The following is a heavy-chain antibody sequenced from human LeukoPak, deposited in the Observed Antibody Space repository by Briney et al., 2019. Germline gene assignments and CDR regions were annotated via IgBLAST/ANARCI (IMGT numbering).Heavy chain of an antibody. J-gene: IGHJ3*02. CDR2: INHSGST. CDR3: ARWSHRWGTDDAFDI. CDR1: FXSYG. D-gene: IGHD7-27*01. V-gene: IGHV4-34*01. Sequence: FXSYGMHWIRQPPGKGLEWXGEINHSGSTNYNPSLKSRVTISVDTSKNQFSLKLSSVTAADTAVYYCARWSHRWGTDDAFDIWGQGTMVTVSS.